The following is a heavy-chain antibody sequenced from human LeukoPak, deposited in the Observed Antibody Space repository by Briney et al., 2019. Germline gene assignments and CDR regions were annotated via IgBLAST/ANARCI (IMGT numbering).Heavy chain of an antibody. CDR1: GGXFSSYA. D-gene: IGHD5-18*01. CDR2: IIPIFGTA. CDR3: ARDQGLTAPPPYGLDV. V-gene: IGHV1-69*06. J-gene: IGHJ6*02. Sequence: VASVKVSCKASGGXFSSYAISWVRQAPGQGLEWMGGIIPIFGTANYAQKFQGSVTITADTSTSTVYMELSSLRSEETAVYYCARDQGLTAPPPYGLDVWGQGTTVIVSS.